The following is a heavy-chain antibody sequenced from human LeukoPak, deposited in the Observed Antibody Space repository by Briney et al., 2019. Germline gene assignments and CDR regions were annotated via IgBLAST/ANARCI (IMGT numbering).Heavy chain of an antibody. CDR2: IYYSGST. V-gene: IGHV4-39*01. Sequence: PSETLSLTCTVSGGSISSSSYYWGWIRQPPGKGLEWIGSIYYSGSTYYNPSLKSRVTISVDTSKNQFSLKLSSVTAADTAVYYCARHFTTVIVYWGQGTLVTVSS. CDR1: GGSISSSSYY. CDR3: ARHFTTVIVY. D-gene: IGHD4-17*01. J-gene: IGHJ4*02.